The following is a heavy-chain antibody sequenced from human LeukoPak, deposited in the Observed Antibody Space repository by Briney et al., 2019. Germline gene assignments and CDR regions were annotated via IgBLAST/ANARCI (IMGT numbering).Heavy chain of an antibody. CDR1: GYTLTELS. CDR2: FDPEDGET. D-gene: IGHD5-12*01. V-gene: IGHV1-24*01. J-gene: IGHJ4*02. CDR3: ARVGYSGYDRGPSDY. Sequence: GASVKVSCKVSGYTLTELSMHWVRQAPGKGLEWMGGFDPEDGETIYAQKFQGRVTMTEDTSTDTAYMELSSLRSEDTAVYYCARVGYSGYDRGPSDYWGQGTLVTVSS.